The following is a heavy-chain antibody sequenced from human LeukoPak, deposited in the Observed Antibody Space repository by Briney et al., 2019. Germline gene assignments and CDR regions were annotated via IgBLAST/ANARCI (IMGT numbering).Heavy chain of an antibody. J-gene: IGHJ4*02. CDR1: GFTVSSNP. D-gene: IGHD1-26*01. CDR2: IYSDNT. CDR3: AQWSRYFDY. Sequence: GGSLRLSCTVSGFTVSSNPMSWVRQAPGKGREWVSFIYSDNTHYSDSVKGRFTISRDNSKNTLYLQMNSLRAEDTALYFCAQWSRYFDYWGQGTLVTVSS. V-gene: IGHV3-53*01.